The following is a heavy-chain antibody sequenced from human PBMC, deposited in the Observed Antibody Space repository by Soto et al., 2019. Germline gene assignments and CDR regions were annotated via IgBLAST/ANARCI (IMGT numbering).Heavy chain of an antibody. CDR1: GYTFTSYY. CDR3: ARGGMTTARYYYYYYMDV. D-gene: IGHD4-17*01. V-gene: IGHV1-46*03. Sequence: ASVKVSCKASGYTFTSYYMHWVRQAPGQGLEWMGIINPSGGSTSYAQKFQGRVTMTRDTSTSTVYMELSSLRSEDTAVYYCARGGMTTARYYYYYYMDVWGKGTTVTVSS. CDR2: INPSGGST. J-gene: IGHJ6*03.